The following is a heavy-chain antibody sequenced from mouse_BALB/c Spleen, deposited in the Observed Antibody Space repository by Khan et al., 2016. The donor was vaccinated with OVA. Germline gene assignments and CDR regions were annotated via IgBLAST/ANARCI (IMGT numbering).Heavy chain of an antibody. D-gene: IGHD2-4*01. Sequence: QVQLQQSGAELARPGASVKMSCKASGYTFTSYTMHWVKQRPGQGLEWIGYINPSSTYTNYNQKFKDKATLTADKSSSTAYMQLSSLTSEDSAVYYCARIYYDYDGYYGMDYWGQGTSVTVSS. CDR1: GYTFTSYT. J-gene: IGHJ4*01. CDR3: ARIYYDYDGYYGMDY. CDR2: INPSSTYT. V-gene: IGHV1-4*01.